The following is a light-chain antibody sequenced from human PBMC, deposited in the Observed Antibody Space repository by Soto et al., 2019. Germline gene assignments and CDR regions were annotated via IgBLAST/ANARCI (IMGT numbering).Light chain of an antibody. Sequence: EIVMKQSPATPSVSPGERATLSCRASQSVSSNLAWYQQKPGQAPRLLTYGASTRATGIPARFSGSGSGSEFTLTVRSLHSEDFADYYWQQYNNWPPLAFGPGTRVEIK. V-gene: IGKV3-15*01. CDR1: QSVSSN. CDR3: QQYNNWPPLA. J-gene: IGKJ1*01. CDR2: GAS.